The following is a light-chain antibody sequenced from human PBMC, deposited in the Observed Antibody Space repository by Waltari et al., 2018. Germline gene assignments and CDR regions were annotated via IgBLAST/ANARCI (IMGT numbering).Light chain of an antibody. CDR2: GAS. CDR1: QSVSGN. CDR3: QQYNNWPRT. Sequence: EIVMTQSPATLSVSPGERATLSCRASQSVSGNLAWYQQQPGQAPRLLIYGASTRDTGIPARFSGSGSGTEFTLTISSLQSEDFAVYCCQQYNNWPRTFGGGTKVEIK. V-gene: IGKV3-15*01. J-gene: IGKJ4*01.